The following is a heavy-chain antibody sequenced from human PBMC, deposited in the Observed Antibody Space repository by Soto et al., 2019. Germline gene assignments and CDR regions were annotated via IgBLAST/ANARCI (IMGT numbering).Heavy chain of an antibody. CDR2: ISYDGVNN. V-gene: IGHV3-30*18. D-gene: IGHD2-8*01. Sequence: GGSLRLSCAASGFAFSVHGMHWARQAPGKGLEWVALISYDGVNNFHADSVKGRFTISRDNSKNTLYLQMNSLRAEDAAIYYCVKDLGWDTAVEPVGVAGYYYYGLDVWGQGTTVTVSS. J-gene: IGHJ6*02. CDR3: VKDLGWDTAVEPVGVAGYYYYGLDV. CDR1: GFAFSVHG.